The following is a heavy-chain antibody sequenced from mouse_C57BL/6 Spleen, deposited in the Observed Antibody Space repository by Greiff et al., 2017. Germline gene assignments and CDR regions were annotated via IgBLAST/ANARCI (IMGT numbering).Heavy chain of an antibody. CDR3: ARGHYFDY. CDR2: IDPSDSYT. CDR1: GYTFTSYW. V-gene: IGHV1-69*01. Sequence: QVQLKQPGAELVMPGASVKLSCKASGYTFTSYWMHWVKQRPGQGLEWIGEIDPSDSYTNYNQKFKGKSTLTVDKSSSTAYMQLSSLTSEDAAVYYCARGHYFDYWGQGTTLTVSS. J-gene: IGHJ2*01.